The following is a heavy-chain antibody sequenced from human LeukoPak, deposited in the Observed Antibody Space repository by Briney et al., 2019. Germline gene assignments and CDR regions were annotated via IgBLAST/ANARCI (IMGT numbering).Heavy chain of an antibody. CDR2: INQDGSEK. CDR1: GFTFSSYW. J-gene: IGHJ4*02. Sequence: PGGSLRLSCAASGFTFSSYWMSWVRQAPGKGLEWVANINQDGSEKYYVDSVKSRFTISRDNAKNSLYLQMNSLRAEDTAVYYCARGVPTGIDYFDYWGQGTLVTVSS. V-gene: IGHV3-7*01. D-gene: IGHD1-1*01. CDR3: ARGVPTGIDYFDY.